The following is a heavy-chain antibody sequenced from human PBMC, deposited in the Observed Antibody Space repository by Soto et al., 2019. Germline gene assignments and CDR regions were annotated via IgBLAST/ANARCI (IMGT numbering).Heavy chain of an antibody. D-gene: IGHD3-3*02. CDR2: INHSGST. Sequence: QVQLQQWGAGLLKPSETLSLTCAVYGGSFSDYYWSWIRQPPGKGLEWIGEINHSGSTNYNPSLKSRVTMSVDAWNNQFSLQLTSVTAADTAVEYCARDREGPLGEYWGRGTPVTVSS. V-gene: IGHV4-34*02. CDR3: ARDREGPLGEY. J-gene: IGHJ4*02. CDR1: GGSFSDYY.